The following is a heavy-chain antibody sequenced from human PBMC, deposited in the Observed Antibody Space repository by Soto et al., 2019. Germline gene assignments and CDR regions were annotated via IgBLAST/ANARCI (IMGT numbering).Heavy chain of an antibody. D-gene: IGHD6-19*01. CDR2: VSHDGRNT. J-gene: IGHJ4*02. V-gene: IGHV3-30*18. Sequence: VQLVESGGGVVQPGRSLRLSCAASGFTFSDYAMHWVRQAPGKGLEWVAVVSHDGRNTHYADSVKGRFTISRDSSKNAASLEMPSVRAEDTAVSYWAKGGRQGLVTSDFNYWGQGALVTGSS. CDR3: AKGGRQGLVTSDFNY. CDR1: GFTFSDYA.